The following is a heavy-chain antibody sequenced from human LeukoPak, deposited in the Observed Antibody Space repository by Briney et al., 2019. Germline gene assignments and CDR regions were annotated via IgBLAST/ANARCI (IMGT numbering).Heavy chain of an antibody. CDR2: IYYSGST. V-gene: IGHV4-39*01. CDR3: ARHKPWFDP. Sequence: PSETLSLTCTVSGGSISSSSYYWGWIRQPPGKGLEWIGSIYYSGSTYYNPSLKSRVSISVDTSKNQFSLKLSSVTAADTAAYYCARHKPWFDPWGQGTLVTVSS. CDR1: GGSISSSSYY. J-gene: IGHJ5*02.